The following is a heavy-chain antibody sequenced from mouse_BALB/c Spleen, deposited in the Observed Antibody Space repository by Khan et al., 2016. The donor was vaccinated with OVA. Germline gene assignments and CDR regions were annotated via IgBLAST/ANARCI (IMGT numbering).Heavy chain of an antibody. J-gene: IGHJ3*01. CDR2: LSNRGTTT. V-gene: IGHV5-12*02. CDR1: GFTFSDYY. Sequence: EVQLVESGGGLVQPGGSLKLSCATSGFTFSDYYMYWVRQTPEKRLEWVAYLSNRGTTTYYPDTVRGRFTISRDNAKNTLYLQMSRLESEDTAMYYGAREGDGGGLAYWGQGTLVTVSA. CDR3: AREGDGGGLAY. D-gene: IGHD1-1*02.